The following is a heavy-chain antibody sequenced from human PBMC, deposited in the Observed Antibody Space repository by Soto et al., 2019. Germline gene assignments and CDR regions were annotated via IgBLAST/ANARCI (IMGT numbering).Heavy chain of an antibody. V-gene: IGHV4-59*06. CDR3: ARGPCGGDCHPPDF. D-gene: IGHD2-21*02. CDR1: GGSISSYY. Sequence: PSETLSLSCTVSGGSISSYYWSWIRQPPGKGLEWIGYIYHSVSTYYNPSLKSRVTISRDTSKNHFSLKLTSVTAADTAVYYCARGPCGGDCHPPDFWGQGTLVTVSS. CDR2: IYHSVST. J-gene: IGHJ4*02.